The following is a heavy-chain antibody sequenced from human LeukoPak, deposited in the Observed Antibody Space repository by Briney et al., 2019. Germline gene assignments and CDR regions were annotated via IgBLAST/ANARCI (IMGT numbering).Heavy chain of an antibody. D-gene: IGHD2-15*01. Sequence: SETLSLTCTVSGASITSYYWSWVRQPPGKGLEWIGHIHFSGSTKYNPSLKSRVTMSIDTSKKQFSLRLSSVTAADTAVYYCAKDRAVVGGANFYGMDVWGQGTTVTVSS. J-gene: IGHJ6*02. CDR3: AKDRAVVGGANFYGMDV. CDR1: GASITSYY. V-gene: IGHV4-59*01. CDR2: IHFSGST.